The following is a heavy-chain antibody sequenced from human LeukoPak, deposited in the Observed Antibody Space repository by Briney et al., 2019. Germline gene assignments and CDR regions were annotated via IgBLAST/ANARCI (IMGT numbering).Heavy chain of an antibody. V-gene: IGHV3-7*03. CDR3: AKLGYGSGSYGDY. J-gene: IGHJ4*02. Sequence: GGSLRLSCAASGFDFSTQWMSWVRQAPGKGLEWVAIVNQGATQKYYVDSVKGRFTISRDNAENSLYLQMNSLRAEDTAVYYCAKLGYGSGSYGDYWGQGTLVTVSS. D-gene: IGHD3-10*01. CDR2: VNQGATQK. CDR1: GFDFSTQW.